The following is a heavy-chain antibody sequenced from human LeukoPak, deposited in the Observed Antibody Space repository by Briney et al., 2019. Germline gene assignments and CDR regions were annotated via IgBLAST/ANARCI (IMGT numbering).Heavy chain of an antibody. D-gene: IGHD5-24*01. J-gene: IGHJ6*02. CDR3: ASHRGWLQLSYYYYYGMDV. Sequence: GESLKISCTGSGYSFTSYWISWVRQMPGKGLEWMGRIDPSDSYTNYSPSFQGHVTISADKSISTAYLQWSSLKASDTAMYYCASHRGWLQLSYYYYYGMDVWGQGTTVTVSS. CDR1: GYSFTSYW. CDR2: IDPSDSYT. V-gene: IGHV5-10-1*01.